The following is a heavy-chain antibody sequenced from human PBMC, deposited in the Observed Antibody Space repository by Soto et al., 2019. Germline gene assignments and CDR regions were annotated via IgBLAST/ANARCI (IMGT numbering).Heavy chain of an antibody. Sequence: GGSLRLSCAASGFTFDDYGMSWVRQAPGKGLEWVSGINWNGGSTGYADSVKGRFTISRDNAKNSLYLQMNSLRAEDTALYHCARVSSSWNEYYYYMDVWGKGTTVTVSS. V-gene: IGHV3-20*01. D-gene: IGHD6-13*01. CDR2: INWNGGST. CDR3: ARVSSSWNEYYYYMDV. J-gene: IGHJ6*03. CDR1: GFTFDDYG.